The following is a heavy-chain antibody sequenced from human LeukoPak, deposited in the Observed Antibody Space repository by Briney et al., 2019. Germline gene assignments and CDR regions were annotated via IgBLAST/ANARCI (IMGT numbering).Heavy chain of an antibody. D-gene: IGHD3-10*01. V-gene: IGHV3-30*02. CDR2: IRYDGSNK. J-gene: IGHJ6*03. CDR1: GFTFSTYG. CDR3: AKEGAYSGSGSYIGHYMDV. Sequence: QAGGSLRLSCAASGFTFSTYGMHWVRQAPGKGLEWVTFIRYDGSNKFNADSVKGRFTISRDNSKNTLSLQMNSLRTEDTAVYYCAKEGAYSGSGSYIGHYMDVWGKGTTVTV.